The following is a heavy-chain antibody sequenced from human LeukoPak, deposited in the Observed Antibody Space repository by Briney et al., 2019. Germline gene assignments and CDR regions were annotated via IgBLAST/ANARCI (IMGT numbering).Heavy chain of an antibody. CDR3: ARDPVVGATRFDP. CDR1: GGTFSSYA. J-gene: IGHJ5*02. D-gene: IGHD1-26*01. Sequence: GSSVKVSCTASGGTFSSYAISRVRQAPGQGLEWMGGIIPIFGTASYAQKFQGRVTITTDESTSTAYMELSSLRSEDTAVYYCARDPVVGATRFDPWGQGTLVTVSS. V-gene: IGHV1-69*05. CDR2: IIPIFGTA.